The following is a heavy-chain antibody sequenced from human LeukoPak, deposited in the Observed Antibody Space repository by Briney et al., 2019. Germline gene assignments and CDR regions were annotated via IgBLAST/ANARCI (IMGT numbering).Heavy chain of an antibody. CDR2: IYYSGST. CDR3: AKEGYGDYGGFDY. V-gene: IGHV4-39*07. CDR1: GGSISSSSYY. D-gene: IGHD4-17*01. Sequence: SETLSLTCTVSGGSISSSSYYWGWIRQPPGKGLEWLGSIYYSGSTYYNPSLKGRVTISFDTSKNQFSLKLSSVTAADTAVFYCAKEGYGDYGGFDYWGQGTLVTASS. J-gene: IGHJ4*02.